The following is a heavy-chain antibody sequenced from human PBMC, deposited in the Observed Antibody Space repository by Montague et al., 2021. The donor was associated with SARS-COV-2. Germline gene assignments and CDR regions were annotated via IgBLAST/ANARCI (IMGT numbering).Heavy chain of an antibody. V-gene: IGHV3-48*03. J-gene: IGHJ4*02. CDR1: GFTFSSYE. CDR2: ISSSGSTI. D-gene: IGHD6-19*01. CDR3: ARDGALYSSGWWGGDFDY. Sequence: SLRLSCAASGFTFSSYEMNWVRQALGKGLEWVSYISSSGSTIYYADSVKGRFTISRDNAKNSLYLQMNSLRAEDTAVYYCARDGALYSSGWWGGDFDYWGQGTLVTVSS.